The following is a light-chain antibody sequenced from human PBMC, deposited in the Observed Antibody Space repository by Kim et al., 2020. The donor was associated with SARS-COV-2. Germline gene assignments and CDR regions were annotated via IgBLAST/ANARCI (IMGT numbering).Light chain of an antibody. CDR1: RLRRYY. CDR2: GKN. Sequence: VALRQTVRITCQGDRLRRYYASWYQQKPGQAPVLVIYGKNNRPSGIPDRVSGSSSGNTASLTITGAQAEDEADYYCHSRDSSNNHLFGGGTQLTVL. V-gene: IGLV3-19*01. J-gene: IGLJ3*02. CDR3: HSRDSSNNHL.